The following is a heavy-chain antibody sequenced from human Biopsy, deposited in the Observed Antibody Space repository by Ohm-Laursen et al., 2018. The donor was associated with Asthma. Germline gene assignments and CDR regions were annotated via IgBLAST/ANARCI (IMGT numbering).Heavy chain of an antibody. CDR1: GFNFHNYG. CDR2: ILFDGRKI. D-gene: IGHD6-13*01. J-gene: IGHJ4*02. CDR3: AEDRVAGRSYYFDY. V-gene: IGHV3-30*18. Sequence: SLRLSCAAFGFNFHNYGMNWVRRAPGKGLEWVAQILFDGRKINYPDSVKGRFTISRDNSKNMVYLQMNSLRPEDTAVYYCAEDRVAGRSYYFDYWGQGSLVSVSS.